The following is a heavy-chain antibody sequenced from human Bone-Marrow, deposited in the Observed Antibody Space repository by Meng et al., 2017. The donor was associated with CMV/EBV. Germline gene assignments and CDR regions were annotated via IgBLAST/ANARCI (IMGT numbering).Heavy chain of an antibody. CDR3: ARRGSIAARRNWFDP. V-gene: IGHV4-34*01. J-gene: IGHJ5*02. CDR2: INHSGST. CDR1: GGSFSGYY. Sequence: SETLSLTCAVYGGSFSGYYWSWIRQPPGKGLEWIGEINHSGSTNYNPSLKSRVTISVDTSKNQFSLKLSSVTAADTAVYYCARRGSIAARRNWFDPWGQGTLVTVPS. D-gene: IGHD6-6*01.